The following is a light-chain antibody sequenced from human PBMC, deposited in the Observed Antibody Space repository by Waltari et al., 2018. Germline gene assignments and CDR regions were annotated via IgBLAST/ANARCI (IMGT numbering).Light chain of an antibody. Sequence: ETVMTQSPATLSVSPGESATLSCRASQSVSTNLAWYQQKPGQAPRLLIHGASTRATGIPARFSGSGSATEFTLTISSLQSEDFAVYYCQHYNNWPRTFGQGTKVEIK. CDR3: QHYNNWPRT. CDR1: QSVSTN. V-gene: IGKV3-15*01. CDR2: GAS. J-gene: IGKJ1*01.